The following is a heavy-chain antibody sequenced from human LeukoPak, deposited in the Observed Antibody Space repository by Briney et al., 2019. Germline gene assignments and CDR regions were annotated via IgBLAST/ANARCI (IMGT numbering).Heavy chain of an antibody. J-gene: IGHJ4*02. Sequence: SDTLSLTCVVSGGSFSGYSWSWFRQPPGKGLEWIGYIYYSGTTNYNPSLKSRVTISVDTSRNQFSLRLNSVTAADTAVYFCARRFNSVWYFDYWGQGTLVTVSS. CDR2: IYYSGTT. CDR3: ARRFNSVWYFDY. D-gene: IGHD6-19*01. CDR1: GGSFSGYS. V-gene: IGHV4-59*08.